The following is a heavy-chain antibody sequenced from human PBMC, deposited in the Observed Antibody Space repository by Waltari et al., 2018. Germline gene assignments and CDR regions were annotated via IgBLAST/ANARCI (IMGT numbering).Heavy chain of an antibody. CDR3: ARFLYYYDSSGYYFDY. CDR2: IYHSGST. V-gene: IGHV4-38-2*01. J-gene: IGHJ4*02. D-gene: IGHD3-22*01. CDR1: GYSISSGYY. Sequence: QVQLQESGPGLVKPSETLSLTCAVSGYSISSGYYWGWIRQPPGKGLEWIGSIYHSGSTYYNPSHKRRVTISVDTSKNQFSLKLSSVTAADTAVYYCARFLYYYDSSGYYFDYWGQGTLVTVSS.